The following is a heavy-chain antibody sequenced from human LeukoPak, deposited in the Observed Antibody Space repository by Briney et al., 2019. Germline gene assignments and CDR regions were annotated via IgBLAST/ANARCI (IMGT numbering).Heavy chain of an antibody. CDR3: ARDGITGTTGWGAFDI. V-gene: IGHV4-4*07. CDR2: IYTSGST. J-gene: IGHJ3*02. D-gene: IGHD1-7*01. Sequence: SETLSLTCTVSGGSISSYYWSWIRQPAGKGLEWIGRIYTSGSTNYNPSLKSRVTMSVDTSKNQFSLKLSSVTAADTAVYYCARDGITGTTGWGAFDIWGQGTMVTVSS. CDR1: GGSISSYY.